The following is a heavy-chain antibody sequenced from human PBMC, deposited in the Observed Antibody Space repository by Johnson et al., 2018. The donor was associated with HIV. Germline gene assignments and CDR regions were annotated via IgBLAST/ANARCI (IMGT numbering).Heavy chain of an antibody. V-gene: IGHV3-15*01. CDR1: GLTFKNVW. CDR3: TTVEYGSGSPL. D-gene: IGHD3-10*01. CDR2: IKSKTDGGTT. J-gene: IGHJ3*01. Sequence: VQLVESGGGLVKSGGSLRLSCAASGLTFKNVWMSWVRQAPGKGLEWVGRIKSKTDGGTTDYAAPVKGRFTISRDDSKNTLYLQMDSRKTEDTAVYYCTTVEYGSGSPLWGQGTMVTVSS.